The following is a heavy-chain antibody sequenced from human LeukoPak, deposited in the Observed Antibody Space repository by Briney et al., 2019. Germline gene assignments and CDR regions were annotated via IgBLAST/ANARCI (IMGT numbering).Heavy chain of an antibody. CDR2: IIPIFGTA. CDR1: GGTFSSYA. J-gene: IGHJ3*02. Sequence: GASVKVSCKASGGTFSSYAISWVRQAPGQGLEWMGGIIPIFGTANYAQKFQGRVTITADESTSAAYMELSSLRSEDTAVYYCARATYYYDSSGYWTLEFDFDIWGQGTMVTVSS. V-gene: IGHV1-69*13. D-gene: IGHD3-22*01. CDR3: ARATYYYDSSGYWTLEFDFDI.